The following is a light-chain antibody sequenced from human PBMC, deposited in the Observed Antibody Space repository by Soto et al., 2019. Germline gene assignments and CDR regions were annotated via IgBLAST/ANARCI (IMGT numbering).Light chain of an antibody. V-gene: IGKV3-11*01. CDR1: QSVWTK. CDR2: DAS. J-gene: IGKJ1*01. Sequence: EIVMTQSPATLSVSPGERATLSCRARQSVWTKLAWYQQKPGQAPRLLIYDASKRASGFPARFSGSGSGTDFTLTISSLEPEDFAVYYCQERTGWPPWTFGQGTKVDIK. CDR3: QERTGWPPWT.